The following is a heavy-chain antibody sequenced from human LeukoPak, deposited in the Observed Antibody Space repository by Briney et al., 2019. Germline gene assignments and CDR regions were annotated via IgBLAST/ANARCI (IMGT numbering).Heavy chain of an antibody. Sequence: GGSLRLSCTASGFTFSSSGMHWVRQAPGKGLEWVAVIWSDGSNKYYADSVKGRFTISRDNSKNTLYLEMTSLRAEDTALYYCARSRWLVDSWDQGTLVTVSS. D-gene: IGHD6-19*01. CDR2: IWSDGSNK. CDR1: GFTFSSSG. J-gene: IGHJ4*02. V-gene: IGHV3-33*01. CDR3: ARSRWLVDS.